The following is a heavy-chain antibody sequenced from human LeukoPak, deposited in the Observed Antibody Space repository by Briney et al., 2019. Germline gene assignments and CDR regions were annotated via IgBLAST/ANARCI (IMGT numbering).Heavy chain of an antibody. CDR3: ARDGAEDHDAFDI. Sequence: ASVKVSCKASGYTFTSYDFNWVRQAPGQGPEWIGWMNPNSGTTGYAQKFQGRVTMTRDTSSSTVYMELSSLRSEDTAVYYCARDGAEDHDAFDIWGQGTMVTVSS. CDR2: MNPNSGTT. V-gene: IGHV1-8*01. J-gene: IGHJ3*02. CDR1: GYTFTSYD. D-gene: IGHD1-26*01.